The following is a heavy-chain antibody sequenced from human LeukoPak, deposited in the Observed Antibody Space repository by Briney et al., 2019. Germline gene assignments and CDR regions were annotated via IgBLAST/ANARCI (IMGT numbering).Heavy chain of an antibody. D-gene: IGHD3-22*01. CDR1: GGSISSGGYY. Sequence: SQTLSLTCTVSGGSISSGGYYWSWIRQHPGKGLEWIGFIYYSGTVYYNPSLKSRVTISIDTSKNQFSLKLTSVTAADTAVYYCARGGYDSSGYYDNWFDPWAREPWSPSPQ. CDR2: IYYSGTV. CDR3: ARGGYDSSGYYDNWFDP. V-gene: IGHV4-31*03. J-gene: IGHJ5*02.